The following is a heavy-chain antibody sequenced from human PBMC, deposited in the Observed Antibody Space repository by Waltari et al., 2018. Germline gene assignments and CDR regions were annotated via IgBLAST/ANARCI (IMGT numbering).Heavy chain of an antibody. CDR1: RYSISSGYY. CDR2: VYHSGNT. V-gene: IGHV4-38-2*02. J-gene: IGHJ4*02. CDR3: ARDDGSYIDY. D-gene: IGHD1-26*01. Sequence: QVPLRESGPGLVKPSETLSLTCAVSRYSISSGYYWGWIRQPPGKGLEWIGSVYHSGNTYYNSSLKSRVTISLDKSKNQFSLKLRSVSAADTAIYYCARDDGSYIDYWGQGTLVTVSS.